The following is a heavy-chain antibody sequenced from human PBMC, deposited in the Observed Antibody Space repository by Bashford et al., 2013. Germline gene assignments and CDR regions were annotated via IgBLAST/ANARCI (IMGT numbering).Heavy chain of an antibody. Sequence: TSETLSLTCTVSGDSISSGRYYWTWIRQAPEKGLEYIGYIYHGATTNYNPSLWSRVTISGDTSKNQFSLNLSSVTAADTAVYYCARVPVELVPLALTPWGQGTLGHRLL. J-gene: IGHJ1*01. CDR1: GDSISSGRYY. CDR2: IYHGATT. D-gene: IGHD1-7*01. CDR3: ARVPVELVPLALTP. V-gene: IGHV4-61*01.